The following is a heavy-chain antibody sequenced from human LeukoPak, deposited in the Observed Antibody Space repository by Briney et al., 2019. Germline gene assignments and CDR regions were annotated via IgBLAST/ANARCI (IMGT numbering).Heavy chain of an antibody. Sequence: GGSLRLSCAASGFTFSSYWMHWVRQAPGKGLVWVSRINSDGNSTSYADSVKGRFTISRDNAKNTLYLQMNSLRAEDTAVYYCARVRGTVQDELAHYYYGMDVWGQGTTVTVSS. CDR2: INSDGNST. CDR3: ARVRGTVQDELAHYYYGMDV. D-gene: IGHD1-1*01. V-gene: IGHV3-74*01. J-gene: IGHJ6*02. CDR1: GFTFSSYW.